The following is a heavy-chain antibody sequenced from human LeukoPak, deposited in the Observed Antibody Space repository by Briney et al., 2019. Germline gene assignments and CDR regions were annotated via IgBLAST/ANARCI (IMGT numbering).Heavy chain of an antibody. D-gene: IGHD1-26*01. J-gene: IGHJ4*02. Sequence: ASVKVSCKASGGTFSSYAISRVRQAPGQGLEWMGGIIPIFGTANYAQKFQGRVTITTDESTSTAYMELSSLRSEDTAVYYCARGRNRYSGSYTSDYWGQGTLVTVSS. CDR1: GGTFSSYA. CDR2: IIPIFGTA. V-gene: IGHV1-69*05. CDR3: ARGRNRYSGSYTSDY.